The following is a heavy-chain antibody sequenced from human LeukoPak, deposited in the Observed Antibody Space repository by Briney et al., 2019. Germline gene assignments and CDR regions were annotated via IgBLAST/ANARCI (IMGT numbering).Heavy chain of an antibody. Sequence: ASVKVSCEASGYTFTSYGISWVRQAPGQGLEWVGWISTYNGNTFYAQKFEGRVTMATDTSTNTVYMDLRSLRSDDTSVYYCARDLEHCRNIICSNSAYWGQGTLVTVSS. CDR1: GYTFTSYG. D-gene: IGHD2-2*01. V-gene: IGHV1-18*01. CDR3: ARDLEHCRNIICSNSAY. CDR2: ISTYNGNT. J-gene: IGHJ4*02.